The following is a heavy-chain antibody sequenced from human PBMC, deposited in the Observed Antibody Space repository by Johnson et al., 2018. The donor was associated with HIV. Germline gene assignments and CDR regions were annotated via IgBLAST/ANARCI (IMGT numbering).Heavy chain of an antibody. J-gene: IGHJ3*02. CDR3: AKDNSYGDLRDAFDI. V-gene: IGHV3-30-3*01. D-gene: IGHD4-17*01. CDR2: ILYNGNNK. Sequence: QVQLVESGGGVVQPGRSLRLSCAASGFTFSSYAMHWVRQAPGKGLEWVAFILYNGNNKYYADSVKGRFTISRDNSKNTLYLQMNSLRAEDTAVYYCAKDNSYGDLRDAFDIWGQGTMVTVSS. CDR1: GFTFSSYA.